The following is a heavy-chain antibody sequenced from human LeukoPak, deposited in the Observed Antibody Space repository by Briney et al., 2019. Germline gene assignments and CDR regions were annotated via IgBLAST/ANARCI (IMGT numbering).Heavy chain of an antibody. V-gene: IGHV1-2*02. CDR2: INPNSGDT. J-gene: IGHJ2*01. CDR3: ARDWEGLGEYWYFDL. Sequence: ASVKVSCKASGYTFTGYYMHWVRQAPGQGLEWMGWINPNSGDTNYAQKFQGRVTMTRDTSISTAYMELSRLRSDDTAVYYCARDWEGLGEYWYFDLWDRGTLVTVSS. CDR1: GYTFTGYY. D-gene: IGHD1-26*01.